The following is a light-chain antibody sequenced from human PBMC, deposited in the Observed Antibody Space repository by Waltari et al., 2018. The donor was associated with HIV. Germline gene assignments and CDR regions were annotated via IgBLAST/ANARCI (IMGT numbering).Light chain of an antibody. Sequence: SVLPQPPSASGTPGQRVTLSCSGSNSNIGPNTGNWYRQLPGTTPQLLIHSNEQRPSGVPDRFSGSKSGTSASLAISGLQSEDEADYYCAAWDDTLNGWVFGGGTKLTVL. CDR3: AAWDDTLNGWV. CDR1: NSNIGPNT. CDR2: SNE. J-gene: IGLJ3*02. V-gene: IGLV1-44*01.